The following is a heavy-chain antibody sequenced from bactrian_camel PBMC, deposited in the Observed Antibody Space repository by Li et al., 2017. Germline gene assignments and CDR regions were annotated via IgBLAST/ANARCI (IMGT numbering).Heavy chain of an antibody. CDR1: GPDLNFAC. J-gene: IGHJ6*01. CDR2: IARIGTT. V-gene: IGHV3S53*01. Sequence: HVQLVESGGGSVQAGGALRLSCTASGPDLNFACMGWFRQAPAKEREVVAVIARIGTTAYADSVKGRFTISKDNPKSTLYLQMSSLKPEDSAVYYCAADGGVSDYVPRPFAYWGQGTQVTVS. CDR3: AADGGVSDYVPRPFAY. D-gene: IGHD4*01.